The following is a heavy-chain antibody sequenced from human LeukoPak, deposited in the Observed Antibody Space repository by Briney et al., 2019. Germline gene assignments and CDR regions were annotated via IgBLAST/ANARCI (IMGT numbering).Heavy chain of an antibody. D-gene: IGHD3-22*01. CDR1: GFTFSSYG. V-gene: IGHV3-30*02. Sequence: PGGSLRLSCAASGFTFSSYGMHWVRQAPGKGLEWVAFIRYDGSNKYYADSVKGRFTISRDNSKNTLYLQMNSLRPEDTAVYYCAKAMMVVTLGPFDYWGQGTLVTVSS. J-gene: IGHJ4*02. CDR2: IRYDGSNK. CDR3: AKAMMVVTLGPFDY.